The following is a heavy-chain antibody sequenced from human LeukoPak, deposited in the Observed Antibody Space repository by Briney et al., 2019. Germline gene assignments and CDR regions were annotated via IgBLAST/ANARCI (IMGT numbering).Heavy chain of an antibody. CDR3: ARDPGPGDY. J-gene: IGHJ4*02. CDR1: GFTFSGYS. V-gene: IGHV3-21*01. CDR2: ITASSYI. D-gene: IGHD2-8*02. Sequence: GGSLRLSCAASGFTFSGYSMNWVRQAPGKGLEWVSSITASSYIYYADSVKGRFTISRDNAKNSLYLRMNSLRAEDTAVYYCARDPGPGDYWGQGTLVTVSS.